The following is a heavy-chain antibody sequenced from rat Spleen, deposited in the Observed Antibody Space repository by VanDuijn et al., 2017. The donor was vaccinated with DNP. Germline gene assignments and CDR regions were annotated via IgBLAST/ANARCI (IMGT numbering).Heavy chain of an antibody. CDR2: ITYVGRIT. CDR3: VSPDYYDGSYPHY. V-gene: IGHV5-7*01. Sequence: EVQLVESGGGLVQPGRSLKLSCAASGFTFSDYDMAWVRQAPKKGLEWVTTITYVGRITYYRDSVKGRFTISRDNAKSFLYLQMNSLRSEDMATYYCVSPDYYDGSYPHYWGQGVMVTVSS. J-gene: IGHJ2*01. CDR1: GFTFSDYD. D-gene: IGHD1-12*02.